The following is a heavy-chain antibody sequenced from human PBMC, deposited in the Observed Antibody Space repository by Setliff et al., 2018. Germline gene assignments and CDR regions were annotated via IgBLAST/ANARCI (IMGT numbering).Heavy chain of an antibody. Sequence: GGSLRLSCAASGFTFSDYTMTWVRQAPGKGLEWVSFISGGGSRTYYADSVKGRFTISRDNSKNTLYLQMNNLKTEDTAAYYCTPAKLERRTGHHYYMDVWGKETTVTVSS. J-gene: IGHJ6*03. D-gene: IGHD1-1*01. CDR3: TPAKLERRTGHHYYMDV. V-gene: IGHV3-23*01. CDR1: GFTFSDYT. CDR2: ISGGGSRT.